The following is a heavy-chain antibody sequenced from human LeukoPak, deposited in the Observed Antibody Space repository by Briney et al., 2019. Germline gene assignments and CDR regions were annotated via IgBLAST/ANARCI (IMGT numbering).Heavy chain of an antibody. CDR3: ARPKTYYYDSSGYYYDY. V-gene: IGHV3-66*03. J-gene: IGHJ4*02. CDR1: GFSVSSNS. D-gene: IGHD3-22*01. CDR2: IYSGTT. Sequence: GGSLRLSCTVSGFSVSSNSMSWVRQAPGKGLEWVSFIYSGTTHYSDSVKGRFTISRDNSKNTLYLQMNSLRAEDTAVYYCARPKTYYYDSSGYYYDYWGQGTLVTVSS.